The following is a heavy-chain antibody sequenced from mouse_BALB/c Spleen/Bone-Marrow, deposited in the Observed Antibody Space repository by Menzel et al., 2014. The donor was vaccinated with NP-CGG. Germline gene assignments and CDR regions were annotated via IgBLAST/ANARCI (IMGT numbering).Heavy chain of an antibody. CDR1: GFNIKDTY. CDR2: IDPAIFT. Sequence: EVQVVESGAELVKPGASVKLSCTASGFNIKDTYLHWVKQRPEQGLDWIGRIDPAIFTKYDPKFQGKATITADTSSNTAYLHLSSLTSEDTAVYYCARYYYGSSLFAYWGQGTLVTVSA. J-gene: IGHJ3*01. D-gene: IGHD1-1*01. CDR3: ARYYYGSSLFAY. V-gene: IGHV14-3*02.